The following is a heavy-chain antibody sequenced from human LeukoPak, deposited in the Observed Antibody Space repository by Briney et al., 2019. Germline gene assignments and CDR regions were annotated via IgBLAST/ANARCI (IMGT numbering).Heavy chain of an antibody. CDR1: GGSISSYY. CDR3: ARDLTTYWFDP. D-gene: IGHD4-17*01. Sequence: PSETLSLTFAVSGGSISSYYWSWIRQPPGKGLEWIGSIYYSGSTYYNPSLKSRVTISVDTSKNQFSLKLSSVTAADTAVYYCARDLTTYWFDPWGQGTLVTVPS. J-gene: IGHJ5*02. CDR2: IYYSGST. V-gene: IGHV4-59*12.